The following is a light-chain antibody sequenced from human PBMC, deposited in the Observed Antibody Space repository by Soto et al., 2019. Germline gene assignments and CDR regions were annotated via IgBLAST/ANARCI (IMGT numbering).Light chain of an antibody. CDR1: QSIINW. CDR3: QQYNSFPWT. Sequence: DIQMTQSPSTLSASVGDRVTITCRASQSIINWLGWYQQKPGKAPKLLSYKPSSLESGVPSRFSGSGSGTDFTLTINRLQPDDFATYYCQQYNSFPWTFGQGTKVEIK. V-gene: IGKV1-5*03. CDR2: KPS. J-gene: IGKJ1*01.